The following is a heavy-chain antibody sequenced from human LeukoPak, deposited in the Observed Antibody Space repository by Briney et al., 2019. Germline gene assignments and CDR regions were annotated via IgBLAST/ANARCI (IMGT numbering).Heavy chain of an antibody. D-gene: IGHD3-3*01. CDR1: GCTFRSYA. CDR2: IIPSFGTP. V-gene: IGHV1-69*05. CDR3: ARVAQRVRFGVVITPFDY. J-gene: IGHJ4*02. Sequence: SVKVSCKASGCTFRSYAISWVRQAPGQGLEWMGEIIPSFGTPNYAQKFQGKVTITTDESTSTAYMELSSLRSEDTAVYYCARVAQRVRFGVVITPFDYWGQGTLVTVSS.